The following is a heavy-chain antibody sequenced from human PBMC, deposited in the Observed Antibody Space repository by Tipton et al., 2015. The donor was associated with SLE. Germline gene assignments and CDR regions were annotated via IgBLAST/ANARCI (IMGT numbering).Heavy chain of an antibody. J-gene: IGHJ4*02. V-gene: IGHV4-38-2*01. D-gene: IGHD6-13*01. CDR2: FYHSGIT. CDR3: ARGCGGSTSWYYFDN. CDR1: GPSINNAYY. Sequence: TLSLTCAVSGPSINNAYYWGWIRQPPGKGLEWIGNFYHSGITYYNPSLKTRVTISVDTSKNQFSLKLSSVTAADTAVYYCARGCGGSTSWYYFDNWGQGTLVTVSS.